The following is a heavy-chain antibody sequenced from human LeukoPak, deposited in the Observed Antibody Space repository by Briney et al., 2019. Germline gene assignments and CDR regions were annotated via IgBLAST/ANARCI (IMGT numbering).Heavy chain of an antibody. J-gene: IGHJ4*02. CDR2: IYHSGST. V-gene: IGHV4-38-2*02. D-gene: IGHD3-10*01. CDR3: ARLGFGRY. CDR1: GYSISSGYY. Sequence: PSETLSLTCTVSGYSISSGYYWGWIRQPPGQGLEWIGSIYHSGSTYYNPSLKSRVTISVDTSKNQFSLKLNSVTAADTAVYYCARLGFGRYWGQGTLVTVSS.